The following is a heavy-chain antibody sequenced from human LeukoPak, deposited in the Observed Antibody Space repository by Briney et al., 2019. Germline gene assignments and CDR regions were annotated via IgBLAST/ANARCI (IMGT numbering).Heavy chain of an antibody. J-gene: IGHJ3*02. CDR2: IYYSGST. D-gene: IGHD2-2*02. Sequence: SSQTLSLTCTVSGGSISSGDYYWSWIRQPPGKGLEWIGYIYYSGSTYYNPSLKSRVTISVDTSKNQFSLKLSSVTAADTAVYYCARGYCSSTSCYRATGDAFDIWGQGTMVTVSS. CDR3: ARGYCSSTSCYRATGDAFDI. CDR1: GGSISSGDYY. V-gene: IGHV4-30-4*08.